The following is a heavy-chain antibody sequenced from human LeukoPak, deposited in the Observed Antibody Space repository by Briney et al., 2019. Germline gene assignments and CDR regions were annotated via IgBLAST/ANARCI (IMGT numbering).Heavy chain of an antibody. V-gene: IGHV4-59*01. CDR1: GGSISSYY. CDR3: ARDRKGQLSLNP. D-gene: IGHD5-18*01. J-gene: IGHJ5*02. CDR2: IYYSGST. Sequence: NPSETLSLTCTVSGGSISSYYWSWIRQPPGKGLEWMGYIYYSGSTNYNPSLKSRVTISVDTSKNQFSLKLSSVTAADTAVYYCARDRKGQLSLNPWGQGTLVTVSS.